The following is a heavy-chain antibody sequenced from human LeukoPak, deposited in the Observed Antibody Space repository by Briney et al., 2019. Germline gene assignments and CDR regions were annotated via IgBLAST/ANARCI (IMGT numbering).Heavy chain of an antibody. D-gene: IGHD5-18*01. CDR1: GYSISSGYY. CDR3: ARAFTARRGGVDY. V-gene: IGHV4-38-2*02. Sequence: SETLSLTCTVSGYSISSGYYWGWIRQPPGKGLEWIGSIYHSGSTYYNPSLKSRVTISVDTSKNQFSLKLSSVTAADTAVYYCARAFTARRGGVDYWGQGTLVTVSS. J-gene: IGHJ4*02. CDR2: IYHSGST.